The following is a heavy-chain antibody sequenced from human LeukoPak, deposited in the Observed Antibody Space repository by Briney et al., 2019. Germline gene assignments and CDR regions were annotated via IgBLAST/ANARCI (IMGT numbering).Heavy chain of an antibody. CDR3: ARVVSVAGTRHIAVGVFGY. J-gene: IGHJ4*02. CDR1: GYTFTSYD. D-gene: IGHD6-19*01. Sequence: ASVKVSCKASGYTFTSYDINWVRQATGQGLEWMGWMNPNSGNTGYAQKFQGRVTITRNTSISTAYMELGSLRSEDTAVYYCARVVSVAGTRHIAVGVFGYWGQGTLVTVSS. CDR2: MNPNSGNT. V-gene: IGHV1-8*03.